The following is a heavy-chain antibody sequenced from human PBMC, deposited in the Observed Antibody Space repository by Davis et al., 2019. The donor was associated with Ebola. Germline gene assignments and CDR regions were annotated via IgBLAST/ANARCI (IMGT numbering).Heavy chain of an antibody. CDR3: ARESFARLLEFLQTAPDY. V-gene: IGHV1-18*04. D-gene: IGHD3-3*01. Sequence: ASVKVSCKASGYSFTTYYITWLRQAPGQGLEHMGCISAYNGNTNYAQKFQGRVTMTTDTSTSTAYMELRSLTSDDTAMYYCARESFARLLEFLQTAPDYWGQGTLVTVSS. J-gene: IGHJ4*02. CDR1: GYSFTTYY. CDR2: ISAYNGNT.